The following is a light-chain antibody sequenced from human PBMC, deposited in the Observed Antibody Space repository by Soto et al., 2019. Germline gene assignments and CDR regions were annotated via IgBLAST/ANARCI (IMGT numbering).Light chain of an antibody. J-gene: IGKJ1*01. CDR2: KAS. CDR3: QQYNDNWT. V-gene: IGKV1-5*03. Sequence: DIHMTQSPSTLSAAVGDRVTITCRASQSVSRWLAWYQQKPGKAPKLLIYKASTLESGVPSRFSGSGSGTEFTLAISSLQPDDSATYYCQQYNDNWTFGQGTKVDIK. CDR1: QSVSRW.